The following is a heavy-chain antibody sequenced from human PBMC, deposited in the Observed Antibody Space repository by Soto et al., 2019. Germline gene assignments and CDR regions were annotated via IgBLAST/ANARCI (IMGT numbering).Heavy chain of an antibody. D-gene: IGHD6-19*01. J-gene: IGHJ3*02. CDR1: GFTLSNYV. V-gene: IGHV3-48*01. Sequence: PGGSLRLSCAASGFTLSNYVMNWVRQAPGKGLEWISCIGSSSVTIFHADSVKGRFTISRDSAKNSLYLQMNSLRAEDTAMYYCAREGIAVAGDPGAAFDIWGQGTMVTVSS. CDR3: AREGIAVAGDPGAAFDI. CDR2: IGSSSVTI.